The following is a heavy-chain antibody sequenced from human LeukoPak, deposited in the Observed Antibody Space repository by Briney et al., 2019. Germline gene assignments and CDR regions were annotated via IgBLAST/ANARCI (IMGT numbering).Heavy chain of an antibody. J-gene: IGHJ4*02. Sequence: GGSLRLSCAASGFTFSSYAMSWVRQAPGRGLEWVGRIKPKTDGETTEYAAPVKDRFSISRDDSKSMMYLQMNSLKTEDTAVYYCITPLPYSAQGGQGTLVTVSS. V-gene: IGHV3-15*01. CDR1: GFTFSSYA. CDR2: IKPKTDGETT. D-gene: IGHD2-21*01. CDR3: ITPLPYSAQ.